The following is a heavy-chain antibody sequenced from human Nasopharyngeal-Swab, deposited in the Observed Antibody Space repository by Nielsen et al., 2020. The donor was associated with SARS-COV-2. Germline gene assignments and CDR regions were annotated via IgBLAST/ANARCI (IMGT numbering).Heavy chain of an antibody. D-gene: IGHD2-2*01. Sequence: SVKVSCKASGFTFTSSAVQWVRQARGQRLEWIGWIVVGSGNTNYAQKFQERVTITRDMSTSTAYMELSSLRSEDTAVYYCARRGGDCSSTSCYDPLYGMDVWGQGTTVTVSS. J-gene: IGHJ6*02. V-gene: IGHV1-58*01. CDR3: ARRGGDCSSTSCYDPLYGMDV. CDR2: IVVGSGNT. CDR1: GFTFTSSA.